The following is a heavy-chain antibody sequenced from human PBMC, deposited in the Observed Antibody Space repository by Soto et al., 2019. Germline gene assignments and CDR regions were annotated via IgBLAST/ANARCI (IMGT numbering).Heavy chain of an antibody. J-gene: IGHJ4*02. CDR1: GYTFTRYD. CDR2: MNPNSGNT. CDR3: ARVGPDYDIVVVPADLYYFDY. D-gene: IGHD2-2*01. Sequence: ASVKVSCKASGYTFTRYDINWVRQATGQGLEWMGWMNPNSGNTGYAQKFQGRVTMTRNTSISTAYMELSSLRSEDTAVYYCARVGPDYDIVVVPADLYYFDYWGQGTLVTLSS. V-gene: IGHV1-8*01.